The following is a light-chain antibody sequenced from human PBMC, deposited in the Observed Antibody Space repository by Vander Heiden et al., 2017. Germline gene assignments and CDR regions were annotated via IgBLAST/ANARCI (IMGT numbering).Light chain of an antibody. CDR1: QSLSINY. CDR2: RAS. J-gene: IGKJ2*01. CDR3: QHYVTSPYT. Sequence: EIVLTQSPGTLSLSPGERVTLSCRASQSLSINYLAWYQQKPGQAPRLLIHRASSRATGIPDRFSGSGSGTDFTLTNDRLEPEDFAVYFCQHYVTSPYTFGQGTKLEIK. V-gene: IGKV3-20*01.